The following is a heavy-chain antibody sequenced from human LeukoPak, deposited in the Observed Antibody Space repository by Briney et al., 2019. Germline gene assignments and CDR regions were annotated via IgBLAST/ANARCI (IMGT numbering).Heavy chain of an antibody. D-gene: IGHD2-21*01. CDR3: ARTSAVMKPFDS. CDR2: FYSGGTT. J-gene: IGHJ4*02. V-gene: IGHV3-53*01. CDR1: GFTVSSNY. Sequence: PGGSLRLSCVASGFTVSSNYMSWVRQAPGKGLEWVSVFYSGGTTYYADSVKGQFTISRDSSKNTLFLQMNNLRAEDTAMYFCARTSAVMKPFDSWGQGTLVTVSS.